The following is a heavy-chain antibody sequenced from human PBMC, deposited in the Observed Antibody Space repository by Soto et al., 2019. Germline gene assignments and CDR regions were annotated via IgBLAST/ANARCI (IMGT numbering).Heavy chain of an antibody. J-gene: IGHJ6*02. Sequence: QVQLMQSGAEVKKPGASARVSCVASGYTFTSYYMHWVRQAPGQGLEWLGVIKLSGGSTTYAQRFQGRVPVTRDTTTSTVYMELRSLRSEDTAVYHCAREGNSYSGMDVWGQ. CDR2: IKLSGGST. V-gene: IGHV1-46*01. CDR3: AREGNSYSGMDV. CDR1: GYTFTSYY.